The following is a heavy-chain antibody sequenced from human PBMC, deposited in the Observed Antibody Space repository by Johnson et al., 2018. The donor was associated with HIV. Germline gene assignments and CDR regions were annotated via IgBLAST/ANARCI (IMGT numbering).Heavy chain of an antibody. CDR1: GFTFSSYG. CDR3: AKEKNGYHWTFDI. V-gene: IGHV3-30*18. Sequence: QVQLVESGGGVVQPGRSLRLSCAASGFTFSSYGMHLVRQAPGKGLEWVSVISYDGSNKYYADSVTGRFTISRDNSKNTLYLQMNSLRAEDTAVYYCAKEKNGYHWTFDIWGQGTMVTVSS. J-gene: IGHJ3*02. D-gene: IGHD5-24*01. CDR2: ISYDGSNK.